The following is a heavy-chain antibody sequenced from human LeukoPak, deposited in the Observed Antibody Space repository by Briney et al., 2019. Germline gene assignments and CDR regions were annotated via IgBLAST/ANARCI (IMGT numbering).Heavy chain of an antibody. D-gene: IGHD3-3*01. Sequence: GGSLRLSCAASGFTFSSYAMSWVRQAPGKGLEWVSAISGSGGSTYYADSVKGRFTISRDNSKNTLYLQMNSLRAEDTAVYYCAKELYHDFWSGPQYYMDVWGKGTTVTVS. CDR2: ISGSGGST. J-gene: IGHJ6*03. CDR3: AKELYHDFWSGPQYYMDV. V-gene: IGHV3-23*01. CDR1: GFTFSSYA.